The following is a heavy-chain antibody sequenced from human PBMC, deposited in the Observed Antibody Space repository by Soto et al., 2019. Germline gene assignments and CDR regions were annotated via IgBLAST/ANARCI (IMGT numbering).Heavy chain of an antibody. Sequence: SETLSLTCTVSGGSISSYYWSWIRQPPGKGLEWIGYIYYSGSTNYNPSLKSRVTISVDTSKNQFSLKLSSVTSADTAVYYCARYRGGSFYFDYCGQGTLVTVSS. CDR2: IYYSGST. CDR3: ARYRGGSFYFDY. V-gene: IGHV4-59*01. J-gene: IGHJ4*02. D-gene: IGHD1-26*01. CDR1: GGSISSYY.